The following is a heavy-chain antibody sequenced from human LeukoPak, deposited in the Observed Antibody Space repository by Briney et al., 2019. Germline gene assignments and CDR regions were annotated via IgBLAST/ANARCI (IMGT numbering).Heavy chain of an antibody. J-gene: IGHJ4*02. CDR2: FNGSDGSS. Sequence: GGSLTLSYAAYGFTFYRHAMIWLPQAPGEGWVGVSSFNGSDGSSYYAVYVKGRLTLSRDNSKNTQYLQMNSLRAEDTAVYYCAKDPPNYYDSSGYYSKWGQGTLVTVSS. D-gene: IGHD3-22*01. CDR3: AKDPPNYYDSSGYYSK. V-gene: IGHV3-23*01. CDR1: GFTFYRHA.